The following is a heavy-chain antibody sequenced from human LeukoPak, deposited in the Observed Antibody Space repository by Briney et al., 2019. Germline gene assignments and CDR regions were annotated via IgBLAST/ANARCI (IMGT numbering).Heavy chain of an antibody. CDR1: GFTFRSYS. CDR3: AKCIASGSYSFHFDY. J-gene: IGHJ4*02. V-gene: IGHV3-23*01. CDR2: ISGGGNA. Sequence: GGSLRLSCEASGFTFRSYSMSWVRQAPGKGLEWVSAISGGGNAFYADSVKGRFTISRDTSKNTLYLQMNSLSAEDTALYYCAKCIASGSYSFHFDYWGQGTLVTVSS. D-gene: IGHD3-10*01.